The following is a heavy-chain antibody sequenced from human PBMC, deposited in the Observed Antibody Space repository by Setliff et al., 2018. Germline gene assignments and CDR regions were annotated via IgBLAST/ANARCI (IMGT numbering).Heavy chain of an antibody. J-gene: IGHJ4*02. Sequence: SETLSLTCAVSGGSISSSNWWSWVRQPPGKELEWIGEIYHSGSTNYNPSLKSRVTISVDKSKNQFSLKLSSVTAADTAVYYCAREGLTIFGVVIRRNYFDYWGQGTLVTVSS. CDR2: IYHSGST. D-gene: IGHD3-3*01. CDR1: GGSISSSNW. V-gene: IGHV4-4*02. CDR3: AREGLTIFGVVIRRNYFDY.